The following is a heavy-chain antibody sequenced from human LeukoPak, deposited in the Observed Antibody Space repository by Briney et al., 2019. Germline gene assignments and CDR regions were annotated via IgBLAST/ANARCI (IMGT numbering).Heavy chain of an antibody. V-gene: IGHV3-7*01. CDR2: IKQDGSEK. CDR3: ARVDSSGWGYYYYGMDV. CDR1: GFTFSSYW. J-gene: IGHJ6*02. D-gene: IGHD6-19*01. Sequence: GGVLRLSCAASGFTFSSYWMSWVRQAPGKGLEWVANIKQDGSEKYYVDSVKGRFTISRDNAKNSLYLQMNSLRAEDTAVYYCARVDSSGWGYYYYGMDVWGQGTTVTVSS.